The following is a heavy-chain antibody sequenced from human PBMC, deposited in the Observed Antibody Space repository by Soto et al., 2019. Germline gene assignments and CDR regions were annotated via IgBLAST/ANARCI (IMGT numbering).Heavy chain of an antibody. J-gene: IGHJ4*02. D-gene: IGHD2-15*01. V-gene: IGHV5-51*01. CDR2: IYPGDSDT. CDR3: ARDLAKGGGSAGFDY. CDR1: GYSFTSYW. Sequence: PGESLKISCKGSGYSFTSYWIGCVLHMPGKGLEWMGIIYPGDSDTRYSPSFQGQVTISADTSITTVYMSLTGLKSDDTAVYYCARDLAKGGGSAGFDYWGQGTLVTVSS.